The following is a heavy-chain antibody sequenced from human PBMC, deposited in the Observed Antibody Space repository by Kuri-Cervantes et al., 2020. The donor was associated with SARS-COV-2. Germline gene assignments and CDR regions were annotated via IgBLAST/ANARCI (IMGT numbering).Heavy chain of an antibody. Sequence: SETLSLTCSVSGGSISSSSYYWGWIRQPPGKGLEWVGSISYSGSTYYNPSLKSRITISVDTSKNQFSLKLGSVTAADTAVYYCAREGYYYDSGTYYNQDAFDIWGQGTMVTVSS. V-gene: IGHV4-39*02. D-gene: IGHD3-10*01. CDR2: ISYSGST. CDR3: AREGYYYDSGTYYNQDAFDI. J-gene: IGHJ3*02. CDR1: GGSISSSSYY.